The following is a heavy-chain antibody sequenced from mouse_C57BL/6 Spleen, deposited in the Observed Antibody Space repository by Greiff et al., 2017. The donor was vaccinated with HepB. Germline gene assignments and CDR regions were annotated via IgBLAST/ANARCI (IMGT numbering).Heavy chain of an antibody. J-gene: IGHJ1*03. CDR1: GYSITSGYY. D-gene: IGHD1-1*01. CDR2: ISYDGSN. CDR3: ARDYGSSYSYWYFDV. V-gene: IGHV3-6*01. Sequence: EVHLVESGPGLVKPSQSLSLTCSVTGYSITSGYYWNWIRQFPGNKLEWMGYISYDGSNNYNPSLKNRISITRDTSKNQFFLKLNSVTTEDTATYYCARDYGSSYSYWYFDVWGTGTTVTVSS.